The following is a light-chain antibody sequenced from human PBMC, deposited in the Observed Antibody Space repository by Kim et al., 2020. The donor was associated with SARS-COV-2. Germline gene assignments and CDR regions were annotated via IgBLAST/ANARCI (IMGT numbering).Light chain of an antibody. CDR1: KLGDKY. CDR2: QDS. CDR3: QAWDSSTWV. Sequence: VSPGQPASITCSGDKLGDKYACWYQQTPGQSPVLVIYQDSKRPSGIPERFSGSNSGNTATLTISGTQAMDEADYYCQAWDSSTWVFGGGTQLTVL. J-gene: IGLJ3*02. V-gene: IGLV3-1*01.